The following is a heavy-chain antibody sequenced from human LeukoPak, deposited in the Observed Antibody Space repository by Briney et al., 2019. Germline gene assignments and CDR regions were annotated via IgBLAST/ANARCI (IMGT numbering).Heavy chain of an antibody. CDR1: GGSISSSTYY. CDR2: VYYSGST. CDR3: ARHGHYDRSGYYSSFDY. Sequence: TSETLSLTCTVSGGSISSSTYYWGWTRQPPGKGLEWIGSVYYSGSTYYNPSLKSRVTVSVDTSKNQFSLKLSSVTAADTAVFYCARHGHYDRSGYYSSFDYWGQGTLVTVSS. D-gene: IGHD3-22*01. V-gene: IGHV4-39*01. J-gene: IGHJ4*02.